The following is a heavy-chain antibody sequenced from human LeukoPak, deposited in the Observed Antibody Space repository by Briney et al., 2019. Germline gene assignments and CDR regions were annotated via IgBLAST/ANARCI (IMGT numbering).Heavy chain of an antibody. J-gene: IGHJ4*02. D-gene: IGHD6-13*01. V-gene: IGHV4-34*01. CDR1: GGSFSGYY. Sequence: AETLSLTCAVYGGSFSGYYWSWIRQPPGKGLEWIGEINHSGSTNYNPSLKSRVTISVDTSKNQFSLRLSSVTAADTAVYYCARGRGSSWLYYFDYWGQGTLVTVSS. CDR2: INHSGST. CDR3: ARGRGSSWLYYFDY.